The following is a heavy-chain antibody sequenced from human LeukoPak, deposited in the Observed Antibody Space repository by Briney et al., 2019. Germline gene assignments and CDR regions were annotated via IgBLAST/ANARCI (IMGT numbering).Heavy chain of an antibody. J-gene: IGHJ4*02. CDR2: ILYDGSNK. CDR1: GFTFSSYG. V-gene: IGHV3-30*19. Sequence: GGSLRLSCAASGFTFSSYGMHWVRQAPGKGLEWVALILYDGSNKYYADSVKGRFTISRDTSKNTLFLEMSSLRAEDMAVYYCAKSHVIASYVGDYWGQGTLVTVSS. CDR3: AKSHVIASYVGDY. D-gene: IGHD2-21*01.